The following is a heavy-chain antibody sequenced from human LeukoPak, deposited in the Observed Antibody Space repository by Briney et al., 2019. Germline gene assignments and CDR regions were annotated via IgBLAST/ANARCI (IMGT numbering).Heavy chain of an antibody. Sequence: GASVKVSCKASGYTFTGYYIHWVRQAPGQGLEWMGWINPNGGDTNYAQKFQGRVTMTSDTSISTAYMEMGRLRFDDTAVYYCTCGGSGYLTLDYWGQGTLVTVSS. CDR1: GYTFTGYY. CDR3: TCGGSGYLTLDY. D-gene: IGHD3-22*01. V-gene: IGHV1-2*02. J-gene: IGHJ4*02. CDR2: INPNGGDT.